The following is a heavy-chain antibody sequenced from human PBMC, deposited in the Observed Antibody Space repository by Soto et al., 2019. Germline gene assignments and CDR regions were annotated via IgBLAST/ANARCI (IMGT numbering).Heavy chain of an antibody. Sequence: SVKVSCKASGFTFTSSAMQWVRQARGQRLEWIGWIVVGSGNTNYAQKFQERVTITRDMSTSTAYMELSSLRSEDTAVYYCAADLTTVTTLGYWGQGTLVTVSS. D-gene: IGHD4-17*01. CDR1: GFTFTSSA. J-gene: IGHJ4*02. V-gene: IGHV1-58*02. CDR3: AADLTTVTTLGY. CDR2: IVVGSGNT.